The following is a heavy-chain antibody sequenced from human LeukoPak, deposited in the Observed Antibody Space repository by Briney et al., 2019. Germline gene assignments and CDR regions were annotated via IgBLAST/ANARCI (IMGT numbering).Heavy chain of an antibody. CDR1: GFTFSSYA. CDR3: ARVGGIVGAPDGFYYYYYYYMDV. D-gene: IGHD1-26*01. CDR2: ISSNGGST. V-gene: IGHV3-64*01. J-gene: IGHJ6*03. Sequence: GGSLRLSCAASGFTFSSYAMHWVRQAPGKGLEYVSAISSNGGSTYYANSVKGRFSISRDNSKNTLYLQMGSLRAEDMAVYYCARVGGIVGAPDGFYYYYYYYMDVWGKGTTVTVSS.